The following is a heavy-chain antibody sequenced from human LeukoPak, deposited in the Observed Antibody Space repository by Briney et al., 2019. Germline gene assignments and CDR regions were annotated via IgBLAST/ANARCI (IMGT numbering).Heavy chain of an antibody. CDR2: ISSSSSYI. CDR1: GFTFSSYS. Sequence: GGSLRLSCAASGFTFSSYSMNWVRQAPGKGLEWVSSISSSSSYIYYADSVKGRFTISRDNAKNSLYLQMNSLRAEDTAVYYCARDKILLYYFDYWGQGTLVTVSS. V-gene: IGHV3-21*01. D-gene: IGHD3-3*01. CDR3: ARDKILLYYFDY. J-gene: IGHJ4*02.